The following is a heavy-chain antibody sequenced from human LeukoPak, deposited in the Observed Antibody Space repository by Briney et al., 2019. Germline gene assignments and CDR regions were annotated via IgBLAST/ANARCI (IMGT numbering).Heavy chain of an antibody. J-gene: IGHJ4*02. CDR3: ARAMVWDHGDY. Sequence: PGGSLRLTCAASGFTFSRYWMTWVRQAPGKGLEWVANIKQDGSEKYYVDSVKGRFTISRDNAKNSLYMQMNSLRAEDTAVYCCARAMVWDHGDYWGQGTLVTVSS. D-gene: IGHD1-26*01. V-gene: IGHV3-7*01. CDR2: IKQDGSEK. CDR1: GFTFSRYW.